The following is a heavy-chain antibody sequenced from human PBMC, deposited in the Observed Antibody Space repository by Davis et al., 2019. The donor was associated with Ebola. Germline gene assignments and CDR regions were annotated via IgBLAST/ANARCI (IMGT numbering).Heavy chain of an antibody. Sequence: MPSETLSPTCAVSGAFLSSGGYSWIWIRQPPGKGLEWTGHYYYTRSTYYSPSLRSRVTISVDTSKNHFSLKLISVTAADTAVYYCARGLYYDFCGFPGRYGMDVWGQGTTVTVSS. J-gene: IGHJ6*02. CDR2: YYYTRST. CDR1: GAFLSSGGYS. V-gene: IGHV4-30-4*07. CDR3: ARGLYYDFCGFPGRYGMDV. D-gene: IGHD3-3*01.